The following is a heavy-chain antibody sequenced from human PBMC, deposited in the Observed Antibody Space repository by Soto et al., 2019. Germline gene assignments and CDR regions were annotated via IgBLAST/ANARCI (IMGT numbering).Heavy chain of an antibody. CDR3: AGPHDRAGLGT. CDR2: HNGYNGQT. Sequence: ASVKVSCKASENTFSTYLVHWVRQVHGQGLEWMGWHNGYNGQTEYSQKFQGRVTITRDTSAKTAYLELRSLTSEDTAVYYCAGPHDRAGLGTWGQATMVTVYS. CDR1: ENTFSTYL. V-gene: IGHV1-3*01. J-gene: IGHJ5*02. D-gene: IGHD1-1*01.